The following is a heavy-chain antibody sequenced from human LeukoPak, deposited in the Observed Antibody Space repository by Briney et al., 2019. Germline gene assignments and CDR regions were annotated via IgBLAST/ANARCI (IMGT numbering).Heavy chain of an antibody. V-gene: IGHV3-48*01. J-gene: IGHJ4*02. CDR1: GSTFSNSG. CDR2: IDSSSSTI. CDR3: ASAFDY. Sequence: PGGSLRLSCAVSGSTFSNSGMNWVRQAPGTGLEWVSYIDSSSSTIYYADSVKGRFTISRDNAERLLYLQMNSLRAEDTAVYYCASAFDYWGQGTLVTVSS.